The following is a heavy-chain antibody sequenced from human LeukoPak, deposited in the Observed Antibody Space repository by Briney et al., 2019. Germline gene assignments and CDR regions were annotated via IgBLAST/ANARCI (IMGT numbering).Heavy chain of an antibody. D-gene: IGHD2-15*01. CDR2: INPTGGRS. CDR1: GYXFSTYY. CDR3: TRGVAAAEPYFDY. Sequence: ASVKVSCKASGYXFSTYYIHWVRQAPGQGLKWMGIINPTGGRSSYPQKFQGRVTMTRDTSTSTVYMDLSNLRSEDTALYYCTRGVAAAEPYFDYWGQGILVTVSS. J-gene: IGHJ4*02. V-gene: IGHV1-46*01.